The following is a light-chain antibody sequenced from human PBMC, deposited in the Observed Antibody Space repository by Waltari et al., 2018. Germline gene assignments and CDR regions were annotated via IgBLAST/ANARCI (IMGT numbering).Light chain of an antibody. V-gene: IGLV2-18*02. CDR3: ASYTPSSALV. CDR2: EVS. Sequence: QSALTQPPSVSGSPGQSVTISCTGSNSDVGAYYRVSWYQQSPGTAPKVVIYEVSNRPSGVPDRCSGSKSGNTASLTISGLQAEDEADYYGASYTPSSALVFGGGTKVTVL. CDR1: NSDVGAYYR. J-gene: IGLJ2*01.